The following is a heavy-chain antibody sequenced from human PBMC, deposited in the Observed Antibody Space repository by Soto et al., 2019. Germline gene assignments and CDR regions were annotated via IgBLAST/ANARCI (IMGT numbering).Heavy chain of an antibody. J-gene: IGHJ4*02. CDR3: ARLQIEVAGTN. Sequence: ASVKVSCKASGYTFSNYYMHWVRQAPGQGLEWMGWINANSGGTTYAQKFQGRVTMTRDTSISTAYMELSRLSSDDTAIYYCARLQIEVAGTNWGQGTLVTVSS. CDR2: INANSGGT. CDR1: GYTFSNYY. D-gene: IGHD6-19*01. V-gene: IGHV1-2*02.